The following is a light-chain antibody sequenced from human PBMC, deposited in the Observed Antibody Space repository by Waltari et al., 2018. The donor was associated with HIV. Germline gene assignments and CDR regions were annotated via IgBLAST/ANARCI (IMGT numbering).Light chain of an antibody. CDR1: DLNDYAS. CDR2: EVS. Sequence: QSALTQPASVSGSPGQSNTTSCDLNDYASVYWYQHPPGTAPKVIIYEVSTRPSGLSNRFSGSKSGNTATLTISGLQPEDEADYFCTSYITSATPVFGRGTKVTVL. V-gene: IGLV2-14*01. J-gene: IGLJ2*01. CDR3: TSYITSATPV.